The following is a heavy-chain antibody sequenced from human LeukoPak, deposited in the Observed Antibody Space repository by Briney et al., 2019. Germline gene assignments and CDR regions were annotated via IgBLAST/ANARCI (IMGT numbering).Heavy chain of an antibody. CDR1: GGTFSSYA. CDR3: ARDNSVRDEAWWFNP. CDR2: IIPIFGTA. D-gene: IGHD5-24*01. Sequence: SVKVSCKASGGTFSSYAISWVRQAPGQGLEWMGGIIPIFGTANYAQKFQGRVTITADESTSTDYLGLSSLRSEDTAVYYCARDNSVRDEAWWFNPWGQGTLVTVSS. J-gene: IGHJ5*02. V-gene: IGHV1-69*13.